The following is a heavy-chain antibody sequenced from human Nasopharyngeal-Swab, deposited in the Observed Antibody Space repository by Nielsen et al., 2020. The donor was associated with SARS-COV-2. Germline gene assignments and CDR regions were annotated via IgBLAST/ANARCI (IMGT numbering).Heavy chain of an antibody. CDR3: AKRQKMQLWLDLFDS. D-gene: IGHD5-18*01. V-gene: IGHV3-23*01. Sequence: WILQPPGKGLEWVSAISGSGQSTYYADSVKGRFTISRDNSKNTLYLQMNSPRAEDTAVYYCAKRQKMQLWLDLFDSWGQGTLVTVSS. J-gene: IGHJ4*02. CDR2: ISGSGQST.